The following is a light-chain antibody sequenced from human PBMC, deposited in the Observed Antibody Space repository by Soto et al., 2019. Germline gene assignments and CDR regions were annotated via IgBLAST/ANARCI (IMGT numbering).Light chain of an antibody. Sequence: QSALTQPASVSASPGQSITISCTGTSSDIAVYTYVSWYQQHPGKAPKLIIYDVSNRPSGVSNRFSGSKSGNTASLTIPGLQAADEADYYCSSYTISSTLVFGGGHKLTVL. J-gene: IGLJ2*01. CDR1: SSDIAVYTY. CDR2: DVS. CDR3: SSYTISSTLV. V-gene: IGLV2-14*01.